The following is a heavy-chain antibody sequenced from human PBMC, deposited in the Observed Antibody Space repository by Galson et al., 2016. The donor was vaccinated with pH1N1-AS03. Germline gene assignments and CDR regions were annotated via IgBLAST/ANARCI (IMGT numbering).Heavy chain of an antibody. CDR3: VRDDATSYDAFDM. D-gene: IGHD2-2*01. CDR1: GFTFSDYW. Sequence: SLRLSCAASGFTFSDYWMSWVRQALGKGLEWVADIKQDGGEKYYVDSVKGRFTISRDNAKNSLHLQMNSLTADDTAVYYCVRDDATSYDAFDMWGQGTMITVSS. V-gene: IGHV3-7*01. J-gene: IGHJ3*02. CDR2: IKQDGGEK.